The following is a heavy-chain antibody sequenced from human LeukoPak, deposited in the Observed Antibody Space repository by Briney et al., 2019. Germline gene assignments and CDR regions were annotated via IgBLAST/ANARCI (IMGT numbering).Heavy chain of an antibody. CDR3: ARLTVTYYYDSSGSHLDY. V-gene: IGHV4-39*01. J-gene: IGHJ4*02. CDR2: IYYGGST. CDR1: GGSISSSSYY. D-gene: IGHD3-22*01. Sequence: KPSETLSLTCTVSGGSISSSSYYWGWIRQPPGKGLEWIGRIYYGGSTYYNPSLKSRVTISVDTSKNQFSLKLSSVTAADTAVYYCARLTVTYYYDSSGSHLDYWGQGTLVTVSS.